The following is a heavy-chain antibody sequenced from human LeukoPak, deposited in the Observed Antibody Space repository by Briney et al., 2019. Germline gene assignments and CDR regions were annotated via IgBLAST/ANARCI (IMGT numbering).Heavy chain of an antibody. CDR2: MYYSGST. Sequence: PSETLSLTCTVSGGSVSSSGYYWGWIRQPPGKGLEWSGSMYYSGSTNYNPSLKSRVTISVDTSKNQFSLKLSSVTAADTAVYYCARDGRVDYGDYTFDYWGQGTLVTVSS. J-gene: IGHJ4*02. CDR3: ARDGRVDYGDYTFDY. V-gene: IGHV4-39*07. D-gene: IGHD4-17*01. CDR1: GGSVSSSGYY.